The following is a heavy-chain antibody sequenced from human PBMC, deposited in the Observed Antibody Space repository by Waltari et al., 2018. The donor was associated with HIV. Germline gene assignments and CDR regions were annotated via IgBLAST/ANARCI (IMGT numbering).Heavy chain of an antibody. V-gene: IGHV5-51*03. J-gene: IGHJ6*02. D-gene: IGHD3-10*01. CDR2: IYPVDSDT. CDR1: GYSFTSYW. Sequence: EVQLVQSGAEVKKPGESLKISCKGSGYSFTSYWIGWVRQMPGKGLEGMGSIYPVDSDTRYSPSVQGQVNISADKSINTAYLQWSSLKASDTAMYYCARRRTMVRGVIRYYFGMDAWGQGTTVSVSS. CDR3: ARRRTMVRGVIRYYFGMDA.